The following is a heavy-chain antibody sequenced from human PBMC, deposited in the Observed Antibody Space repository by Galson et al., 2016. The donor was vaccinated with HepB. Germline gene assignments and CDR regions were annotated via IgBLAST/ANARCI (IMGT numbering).Heavy chain of an antibody. CDR1: GFTLSNYS. CDR3: ARDQWASGMDV. V-gene: IGHV3-23*01. D-gene: IGHD1-26*01. Sequence: SLRLSCAASGFTLSNYSMSWIRQTPGMGLEWVSAFSASGRSTFYADSVKGRFTISRDSSKNTLFLQMNSLRAEDTAIFYCARDQWASGMDVWGQGTTVTVS. J-gene: IGHJ6*02. CDR2: FSASGRST.